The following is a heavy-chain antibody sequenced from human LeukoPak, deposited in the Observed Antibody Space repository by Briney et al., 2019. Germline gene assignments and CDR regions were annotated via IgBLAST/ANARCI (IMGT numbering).Heavy chain of an antibody. Sequence: GASVKVSCKASGGTFSSYAISWVRQAPGQGLEWMGRIIPILGIANYAQKFQGRVTITADKSTSTAYMELSSLRSEDTAVYYCARDPTWSGSSHGPWGQGTLVTVSS. V-gene: IGHV1-69*04. CDR3: ARDPTWSGSSHGP. CDR2: IIPILGIA. D-gene: IGHD3-3*01. J-gene: IGHJ5*02. CDR1: GGTFSSYA.